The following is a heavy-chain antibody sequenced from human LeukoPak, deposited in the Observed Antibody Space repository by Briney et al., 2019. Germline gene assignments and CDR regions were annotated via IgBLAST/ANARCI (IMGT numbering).Heavy chain of an antibody. CDR2: ISGRGGST. CDR3: AKGYYDILTDYFHNWFNP. V-gene: IGHV3-23*01. Sequence: PGGSLRLSCAASGFTFSSYAVSWVRQAPGVGLEWVSTISGRGGSTFYADSVKGRFTISRDNSKNTLYLRMNSLRADDTAVYYCAKGYYDILTDYFHNWFNPWGQGTLVIVSS. J-gene: IGHJ5*02. D-gene: IGHD3-9*01. CDR1: GFTFSSYA.